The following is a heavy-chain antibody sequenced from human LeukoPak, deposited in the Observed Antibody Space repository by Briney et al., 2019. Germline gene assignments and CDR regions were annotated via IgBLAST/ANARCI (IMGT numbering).Heavy chain of an antibody. J-gene: IGHJ3*02. Sequence: TGGSLRLSCAASGFTFSSYAMSWVRQAPGEGLEWVSAISGSGGSTYYADSVKGRFTISRDNSKNTLYLQMDSLRAEDTAVYYCARETFGTGTTSSAFDIWGQGTMVTVSS. D-gene: IGHD1-7*01. CDR2: ISGSGGST. CDR1: GFTFSSYA. V-gene: IGHV3-23*01. CDR3: ARETFGTGTTSSAFDI.